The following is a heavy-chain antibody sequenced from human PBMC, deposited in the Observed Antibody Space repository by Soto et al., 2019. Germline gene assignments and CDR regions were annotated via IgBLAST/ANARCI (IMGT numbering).Heavy chain of an antibody. CDR1: GYSFTGYW. CDR3: ASTVSLCGGDCFNAFDI. D-gene: IGHD2-21*02. Sequence: EVQLVQSGAEVKKPGESLKISCKGSGYSFTGYWIGWVRQMPGEGLEWLGIIYPGDSETRYSPSFQGQVTISADKSINTAYLQLSSLKASDTAMYYCASTVSLCGGDCFNAFDIWGQGTMVTVSS. J-gene: IGHJ3*02. V-gene: IGHV5-51*01. CDR2: IYPGDSET.